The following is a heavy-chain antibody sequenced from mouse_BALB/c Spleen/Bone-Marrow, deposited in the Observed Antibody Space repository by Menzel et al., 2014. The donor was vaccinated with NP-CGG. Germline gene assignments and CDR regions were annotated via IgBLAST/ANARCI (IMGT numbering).Heavy chain of an antibody. CDR3: ARNGNYGAWFAY. V-gene: IGHV14-3*02. CDR2: IDPANGNT. D-gene: IGHD2-1*01. CDR1: GFNIKDTY. Sequence: EVKLQESGAELVKPGASVKLSCTASGFNIKDTYMHWVKQRPEQGLEWIGRIDPANGNTKYDPKFQGKATITADTSSNTAYLQLSSLTSEDTAVYYCARNGNYGAWFAYWGRGTLVTVSA. J-gene: IGHJ3*01.